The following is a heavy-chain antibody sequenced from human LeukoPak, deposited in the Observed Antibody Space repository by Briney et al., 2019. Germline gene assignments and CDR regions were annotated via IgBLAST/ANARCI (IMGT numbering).Heavy chain of an antibody. Sequence: PSETLSLTCTVSGGSISSSSYYWGWIRQPPGKGLEWIGSIYYSGSTYYNPSLKSRVTISVDTSKNQFSLKLSSVTAADTAVYYCARGVSDILTALNWFDPWGQGTLVTVSS. CDR1: GGSISSSSYY. CDR3: ARGVSDILTALNWFDP. D-gene: IGHD3-9*01. J-gene: IGHJ5*02. CDR2: IYYSGST. V-gene: IGHV4-39*07.